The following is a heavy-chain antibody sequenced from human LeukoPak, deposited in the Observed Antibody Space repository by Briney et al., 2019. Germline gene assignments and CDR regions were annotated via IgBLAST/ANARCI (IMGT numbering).Heavy chain of an antibody. CDR2: INDSGGST. J-gene: IGHJ4*02. V-gene: IGHV3-23*01. Sequence: GGSLRLSCAASGFTFSNYAMSWVRQAPGKGLEWVSAINDSGGSTYYADSVRGRFTISRNNSKNTLYLQMNSLRAEDTAVYYCAKPAISSRGWYYDYWGQGTLVAVSS. D-gene: IGHD6-19*01. CDR1: GFTFSNYA. CDR3: AKPAISSRGWYYDY.